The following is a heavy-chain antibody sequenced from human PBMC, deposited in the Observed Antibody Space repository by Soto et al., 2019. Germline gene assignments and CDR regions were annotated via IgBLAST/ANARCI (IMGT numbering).Heavy chain of an antibody. CDR3: AKDPNGDYIGAFDD. V-gene: IGHV3-23*01. Sequence: EVQLLESGGDLVQPGGSLRLSCAASGFAFSNYAVTWVRQAQGKGLEWVSSISGSGNIIYYADSVKCRFIISRANSKNTLDLQMNSLRAEYTAVYYCAKDPNGDYIGAFDDWGQGTLVTVSS. CDR2: ISGSGNII. D-gene: IGHD4-17*01. J-gene: IGHJ4*02. CDR1: GFAFSNYA.